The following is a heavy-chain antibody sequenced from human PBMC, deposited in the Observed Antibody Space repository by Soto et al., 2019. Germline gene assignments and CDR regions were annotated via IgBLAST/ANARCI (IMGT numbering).Heavy chain of an antibody. D-gene: IGHD4-4*01. J-gene: IGHJ6*02. Sequence: QSGGSLRLSCAASGFTFSSYAMSWVRQAPGKGLEWVSAISGSGGSTYYADSVKGRFTISRDNSKNTLYLQMNSLRAEDTAVYYCAKDTTVTYYYYYGMDVWGQGTTVTVSS. V-gene: IGHV3-23*01. CDR3: AKDTTVTYYYYYGMDV. CDR2: ISGSGGST. CDR1: GFTFSSYA.